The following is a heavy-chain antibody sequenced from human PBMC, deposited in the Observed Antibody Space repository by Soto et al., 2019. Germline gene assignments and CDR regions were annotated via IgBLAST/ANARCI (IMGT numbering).Heavy chain of an antibody. Sequence: GGSLRLSCAASGFKFSNYAMSWVRQARGKGLEWVSLISATGGGTYYADSVKGRFTISRDNSHNTLYLQVHSLTAEDTAVYYCAKDRRAGGNSAFYFDFWGQGAQVTVSS. CDR3: AKDRRAGGNSAFYFDF. CDR2: ISATGGGT. J-gene: IGHJ4*02. V-gene: IGHV3-23*01. CDR1: GFKFSNYA. D-gene: IGHD3-16*01.